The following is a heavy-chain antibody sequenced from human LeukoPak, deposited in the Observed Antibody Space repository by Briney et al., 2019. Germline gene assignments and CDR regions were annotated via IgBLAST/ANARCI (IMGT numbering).Heavy chain of an antibody. V-gene: IGHV3-23*01. CDR2: ISGSGGGT. D-gene: IGHD4-23*01. CDR3: AKCTNSCFDY. Sequence: PGGSLRLSCAASGFTFSSYGMSWVRQAPGKGLEWVSGISGSGGGTYYADSVKGRFTISRDNSKNTLYLQMNSLRAEDTAVYYCAKCTNSCFDYWGQGTLVTVSS. J-gene: IGHJ4*02. CDR1: GFTFSSYG.